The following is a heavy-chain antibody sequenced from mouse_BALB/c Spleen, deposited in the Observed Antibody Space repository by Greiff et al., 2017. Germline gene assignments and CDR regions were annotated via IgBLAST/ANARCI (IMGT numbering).Heavy chain of an antibody. J-gene: IGHJ4*01. CDR1: GYSITSGYY. Sequence: EVKLEESGPGLVKPSQSLSLTCSVTGYSITSGYYWNWIRQFPGNKLEWMGYISYDGSNNYNPSLKNRISITRDTSKNQFFLKLNSVTTEDTATYYCARTMINAMDYWGQGTSVTVSS. V-gene: IGHV3-6*02. CDR3: ARTMINAMDY. D-gene: IGHD2-4*01. CDR2: ISYDGSN.